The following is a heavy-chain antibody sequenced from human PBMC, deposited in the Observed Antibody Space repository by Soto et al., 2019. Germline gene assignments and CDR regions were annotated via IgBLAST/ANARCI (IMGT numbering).Heavy chain of an antibody. CDR3: ARGPSGWFGYDY. V-gene: IGHV3-74*01. D-gene: IGHD6-19*01. CDR2: INSGASAT. Sequence: EVQLVESGGGLVQPGGSLRLSCAASGFTFSTSCMHWVRQAAGKGLVWVSRINSGASATNYADSVKGRFTISRDNAKNTLYLQMDSLTAEDTAVYYCARGPSGWFGYDYWGKGTLVSVSS. CDR1: GFTFSTSC. J-gene: IGHJ4*02.